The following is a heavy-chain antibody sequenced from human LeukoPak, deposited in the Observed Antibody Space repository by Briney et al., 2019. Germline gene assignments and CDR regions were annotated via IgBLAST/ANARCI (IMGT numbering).Heavy chain of an antibody. J-gene: IGHJ4*02. CDR2: ISAYNGNT. CDR1: GYTFTSYG. D-gene: IGHD1-14*01. CDR3: ARDRGVKPRTGDY. Sequence: ASVKVSCKASGYTFTSYGISWVRQAPGQGLEWMGWISAYNGNTNYAQKLQGRVTMTTDTSTSTAYVELRSLRSDDTAVYYCARDRGVKPRTGDYWGQGTLVTVSS. V-gene: IGHV1-18*01.